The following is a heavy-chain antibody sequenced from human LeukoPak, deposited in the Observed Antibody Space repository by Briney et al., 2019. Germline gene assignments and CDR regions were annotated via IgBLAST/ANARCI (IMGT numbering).Heavy chain of an antibody. V-gene: IGHV3-7*01. CDR3: ARDSSTRPFDY. Sequence: GGSLRLSCAASGFTFSSYWMSWVRQAPGKGLEWVANIKQDGSEKFYVDSVKGRFTISRDNAKNSLYLQMNSLRAEDTAVYYCARDSSTRPFDYWGQGTLVTVSS. CDR2: IKQDGSEK. J-gene: IGHJ4*02. CDR1: GFTFSSYW. D-gene: IGHD2-2*01.